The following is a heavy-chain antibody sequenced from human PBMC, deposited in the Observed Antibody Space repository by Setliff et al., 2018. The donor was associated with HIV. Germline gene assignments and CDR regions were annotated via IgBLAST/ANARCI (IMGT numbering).Heavy chain of an antibody. CDR1: GFTFSTFA. Sequence: GGSLRLSCVASGFTFSTFAMHWVRQAPGKGLEWVSVISYDGSNKYYADSVKGRFTISRDTSKNTLYLQMNSLRAEDTAVYYCAKGRRATMVTSIYYMDVWGKGTTVTVSS. CDR3: AKGRRATMVTSIYYMDV. V-gene: IGHV3-30*04. CDR2: ISYDGSNK. D-gene: IGHD4-17*01. J-gene: IGHJ6*03.